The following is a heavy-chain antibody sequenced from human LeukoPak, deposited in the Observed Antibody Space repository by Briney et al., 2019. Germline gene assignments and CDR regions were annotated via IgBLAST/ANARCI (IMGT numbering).Heavy chain of an antibody. V-gene: IGHV3-72*01. Sequence: GGSLRLSCAASGFTFSDHYMDWVRQAPGKGLEWVGRIRDKANSYTTQYAASVKGRFTISRDDSKKSLYLQMNSLETEDTAVYYCARDLGSGGVFDYWGQGTLVTVSS. CDR1: GFTFSDHY. D-gene: IGHD3-10*01. J-gene: IGHJ4*02. CDR2: IRDKANSYTT. CDR3: ARDLGSGGVFDY.